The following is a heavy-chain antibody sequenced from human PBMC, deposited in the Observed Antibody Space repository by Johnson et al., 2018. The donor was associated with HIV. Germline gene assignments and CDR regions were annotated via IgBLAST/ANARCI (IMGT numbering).Heavy chain of an antibody. D-gene: IGHD5-18*01. CDR2: IKSKTDGGTT. V-gene: IGHV3-15*01. J-gene: IGHJ3*02. Sequence: MLLVESGGGLVKPGGSLRLSCAASGFSFSNAWMTWVRQAPGKGLEWIGHIKSKTDGGTTDYAALVKGRFTISRDDSKTTLYLQMNSLKTEDTAVYYCTTYTTMVTMYVEIKGGAFDILGQGTMVTVSS. CDR1: GFSFSNAW. CDR3: TTYTTMVTMYVEIKGGAFDI.